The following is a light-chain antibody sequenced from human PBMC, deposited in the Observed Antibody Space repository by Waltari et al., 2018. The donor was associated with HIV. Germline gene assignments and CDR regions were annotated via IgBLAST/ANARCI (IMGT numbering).Light chain of an antibody. CDR2: EVS. CDR3: SSYTTSNTWV. V-gene: IGLV2-14*01. J-gene: IGLJ3*02. CDR1: SSDIGHYNY. Sequence: QSALTQPASVSGSPGQSVTISCTGTSSDIGHYNYVSWYQQDSGKAPKLIIAEVSKRPSGVSGRFSGSKSGNTASLTISGLQAEDEADYYCSSYTTSNTWVFGGGTELTVL.